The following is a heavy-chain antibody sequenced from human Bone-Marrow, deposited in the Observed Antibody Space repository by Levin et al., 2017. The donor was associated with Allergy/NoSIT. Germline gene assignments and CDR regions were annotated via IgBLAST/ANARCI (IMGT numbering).Heavy chain of an antibody. D-gene: IGHD3-9*01. Sequence: SCAASGFSFSDYYMSWIRQAPGKGLEWLSYISSSGTTTYYADSVEGRFTISRDNARNSPYLQMNSLRAEDTAVYYCARDTEGSGYFVGSFDQWGQGTLVTVSA. V-gene: IGHV3-11*01. J-gene: IGHJ4*02. CDR2: ISSSGTTT. CDR1: GFSFSDYY. CDR3: ARDTEGSGYFVGSFDQ.